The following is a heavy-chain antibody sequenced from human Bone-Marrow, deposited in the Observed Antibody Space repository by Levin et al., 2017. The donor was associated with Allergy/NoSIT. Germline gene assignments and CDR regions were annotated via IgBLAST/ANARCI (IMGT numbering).Heavy chain of an antibody. CDR3: VNWGSY. CDR2: IKKDGSQK. V-gene: IGHV3-7*02. J-gene: IGHJ4*02. D-gene: IGHD3-16*01. CDR1: GFPIRSSW. Sequence: LSLTCVVSGFPIRSSWMSWVRQAPGKGLEWVAKIKKDGSQKYYVDSVKGRFTISRDNAKNSLYLQMNSLRAEDTAVYYCVNWGSYWGQGTLVTVSS.